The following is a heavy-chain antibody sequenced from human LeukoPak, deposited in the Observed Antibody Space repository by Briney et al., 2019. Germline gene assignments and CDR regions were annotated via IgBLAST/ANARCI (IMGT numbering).Heavy chain of an antibody. J-gene: IGHJ6*03. CDR2: ISAYNGNT. Sequence: ASVKVSCKASGYTFTSYGISWVRQAPGQGLGWMGWISAYNGNTNYAQKLQGRVTMTTDTSTSTAYMELRSLRSDDTAVYYCARDLPLWFGELLGLNYYYIDVWGKGTTVTISS. CDR1: GYTFTSYG. V-gene: IGHV1-18*01. D-gene: IGHD3-10*01. CDR3: ARDLPLWFGELLGLNYYYIDV.